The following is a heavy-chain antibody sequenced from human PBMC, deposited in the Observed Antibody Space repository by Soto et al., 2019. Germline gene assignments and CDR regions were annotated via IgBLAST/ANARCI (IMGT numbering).Heavy chain of an antibody. D-gene: IGHD6-19*01. CDR1: GFTFSSYA. J-gene: IGHJ4*01. CDR3: ARHDGFSSGWIFDY. V-gene: IGHV3-30-3*01. Sequence: GGSLRLSCAASGFTFSSYAMHWVRQAPGKGLEWVAVISYDGSNKYYADSVKGRFTISRDNSKNTLYLQMNSLRAEDTAVYYCARHDGFSSGWIFDYWGHGTLVTAPQ. CDR2: ISYDGSNK.